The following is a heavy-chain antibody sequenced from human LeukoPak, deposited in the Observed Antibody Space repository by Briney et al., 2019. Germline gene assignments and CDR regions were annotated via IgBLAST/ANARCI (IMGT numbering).Heavy chain of an antibody. CDR2: IYYSGST. V-gene: IGHV4-61*08. D-gene: IGHD4-17*01. CDR3: ARAQTTVTQGPDAFDI. J-gene: IGHJ3*02. CDR1: GGSISSGGFS. Sequence: SETLSLTCAVSGGSISSGGFSWSWIRQPPGKGLEWIGYIYYSGSTNYNPSLKSRVTISVDTSKNQFSLKLSSVTAADTAVYYCARAQTTVTQGPDAFDIWGQGTMVTVSS.